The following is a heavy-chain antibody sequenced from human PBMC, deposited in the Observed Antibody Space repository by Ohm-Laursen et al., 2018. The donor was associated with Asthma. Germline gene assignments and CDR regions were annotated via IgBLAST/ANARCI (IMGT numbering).Heavy chain of an antibody. J-gene: IGHJ4*02. CDR3: ARDPQVVYANLGKTTVTTADY. CDR1: GGSISSGGYY. D-gene: IGHD4-17*01. CDR2: IYYSGST. V-gene: IGHV4-30-4*08. Sequence: TLSLTCTVSGGSISSGGYYWSWIRQHPGKGLEWIGYIYYSGSTYYNPSLKSRVTISVDTSKNQFSLKLSSVTAADTAVYYCARDPQVVYANLGKTTVTTADYWGQGTLVTVSS.